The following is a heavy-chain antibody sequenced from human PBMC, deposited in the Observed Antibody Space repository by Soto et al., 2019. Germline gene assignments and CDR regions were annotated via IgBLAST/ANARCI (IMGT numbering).Heavy chain of an antibody. CDR1: GFTFSSYA. J-gene: IGHJ3*02. V-gene: IGHV3-30-3*01. D-gene: IGHD3-22*01. Sequence: GGSLRLSCAASGFTFSSYAMHWVRQAPGKGLEWVAVISYDGSNKYYADSVKGRFTISRDNSKNTLYLQMNSLRAEDTAVYYCARDWETYYYDSSEDDAFDIWGQGTMVTVSS. CDR2: ISYDGSNK. CDR3: ARDWETYYYDSSEDDAFDI.